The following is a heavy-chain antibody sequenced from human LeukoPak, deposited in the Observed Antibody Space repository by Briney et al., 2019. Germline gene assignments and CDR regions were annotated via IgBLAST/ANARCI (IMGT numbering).Heavy chain of an antibody. CDR1: GFTVSTSY. J-gene: IGHJ4*02. D-gene: IGHD6-13*01. V-gene: IGHV3-66*01. CDR2: IYSGGST. Sequence: GGSLRLSCAASGFTVSTSYMSWVRQPPGKVLQWVSVIYSGGSTYYADSVKGRFTISRDNSKNTLSLQMNSLRAEDTALYYCAKSSSWTYHYLDYWGQGALVTVSS. CDR3: AKSSSWTYHYLDY.